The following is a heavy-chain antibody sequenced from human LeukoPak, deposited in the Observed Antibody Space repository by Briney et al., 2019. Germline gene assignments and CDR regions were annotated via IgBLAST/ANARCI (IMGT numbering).Heavy chain of an antibody. J-gene: IGHJ4*02. CDR3: ARDRVAAGTTDY. CDR1: GFTFNNYW. V-gene: IGHV3-7*01. D-gene: IGHD6-13*01. Sequence: PGGSLRLSCAASGFTFNNYWMYWVRQAPGKGLEWVANIKQDGSEKYYVDSVKGRFTISRDNAKNSLYLQMNSLRAEDTAVYYCARDRVAAGTTDYWGQGTLVTVSS. CDR2: IKQDGSEK.